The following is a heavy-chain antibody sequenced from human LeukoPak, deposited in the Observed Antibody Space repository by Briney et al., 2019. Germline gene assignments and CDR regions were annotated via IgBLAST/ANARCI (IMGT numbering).Heavy chain of an antibody. V-gene: IGHV1-18*01. D-gene: IGHD4-17*01. CDR3: ARQRGDDGFDY. Sequence: GASVKVSRKASGYIFTSYGITWVRQAPGQGLEWMGWISAYNGKADYAHNLRARVTMTTDTSTSTAYMELRSLRSDDTAMYYCARQRGDDGFDYWGQGTLVTVSS. CDR2: ISAYNGKA. J-gene: IGHJ4*02. CDR1: GYIFTSYG.